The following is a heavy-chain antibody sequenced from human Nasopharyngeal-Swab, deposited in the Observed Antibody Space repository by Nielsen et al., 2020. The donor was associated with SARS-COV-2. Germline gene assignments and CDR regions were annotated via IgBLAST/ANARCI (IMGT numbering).Heavy chain of an antibody. Sequence: SVKVSCKASGFTFTSSAVQWVRQARGQPLEWIGLIFVGSGNTNYAQKFQERVTITRDMSTNTAYMELTSLRSEDTAVYYCAAPYCSSTSCRDGFDIWGQGTMVTVSS. J-gene: IGHJ3*02. CDR1: GFTFTSSA. CDR3: AAPYCSSTSCRDGFDI. CDR2: IFVGSGNT. V-gene: IGHV1-58*01. D-gene: IGHD2-2*01.